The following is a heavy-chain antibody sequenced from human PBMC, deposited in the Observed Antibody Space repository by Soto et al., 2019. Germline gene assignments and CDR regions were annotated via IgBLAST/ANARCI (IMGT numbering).Heavy chain of an antibody. CDR2: INPSGGST. Sequence: ASVKVSCKASGYTFTSYYMHWVRQAPGQGLEWMGIINPSGGSTSYAQKFQGRVTMTRDTSTSTVYMKLSSLSSEDTAVFYCARDRTRIRWPSNGSAPGGKGTLVTVSS. CDR3: ARDRTRIRWPSNGSAP. CDR1: GYTFTSYY. D-gene: IGHD2-15*01. V-gene: IGHV1-46*03. J-gene: IGHJ5*02.